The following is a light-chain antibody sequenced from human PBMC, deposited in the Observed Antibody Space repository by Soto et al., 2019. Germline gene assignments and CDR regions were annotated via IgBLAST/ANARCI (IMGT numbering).Light chain of an antibody. J-gene: IGKJ1*01. CDR1: QGIIDY. CDR2: AAS. Sequence: DIQMTQSPSSLSASVGDRVTITCRASQGIIDYLAWYQQKPGKAPKLLIYAASTLQSGVPSRFSGSGAGTDFTLTISGLQHEDVATYFCQKDNSAPQTFGQGTKVEIK. CDR3: QKDNSAPQT. V-gene: IGKV1-27*01.